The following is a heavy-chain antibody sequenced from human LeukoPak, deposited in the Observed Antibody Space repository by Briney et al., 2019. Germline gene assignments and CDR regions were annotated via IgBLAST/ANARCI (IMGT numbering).Heavy chain of an antibody. Sequence: SETLSLTCAVSGGSISSSNWWSWVRQPPGKGLEWIGEINHSGTSNYNPSLKSRVTISIDTSKNQFSLKLTSVTAADTAVYYCARAGFALAPHRGTPFDSWGQGTLVTVSS. D-gene: IGHD6-6*01. CDR1: GGSISSSNW. J-gene: IGHJ4*02. CDR3: ARAGFALAPHRGTPFDS. CDR2: INHSGTS. V-gene: IGHV4-4*02.